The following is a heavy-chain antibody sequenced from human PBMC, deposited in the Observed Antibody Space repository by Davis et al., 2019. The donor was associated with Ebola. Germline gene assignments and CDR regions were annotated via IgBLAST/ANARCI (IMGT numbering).Heavy chain of an antibody. V-gene: IGHV1-46*01. CDR2: INPSGGST. CDR1: GGTFSSYA. J-gene: IGHJ6*02. CDR3: ARDLIVVVVAATSGYYYYGMDV. Sequence: ASVKVSCKASGGTFSSYAISWVRQAPGQGLEWMGIINPSGGSTSYAQKFQGRVIMTRDTSTSTVYMELSSLRSEDTAVYYCARDLIVVVVAATSGYYYYGMDVWGQGTTVTVSS. D-gene: IGHD2-15*01.